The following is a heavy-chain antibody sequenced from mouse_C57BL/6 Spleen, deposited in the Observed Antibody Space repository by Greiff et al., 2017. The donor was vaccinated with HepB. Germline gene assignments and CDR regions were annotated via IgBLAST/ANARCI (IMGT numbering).Heavy chain of an antibody. CDR2: IHPNSGST. J-gene: IGHJ2*01. Sequence: QVQLQQPGAELVKPGASVKLSCKASGYTFTSYWMHWVKQRPGQGLEWIGMIHPNSGSTNYNEKFKSKATLTVDKSSSTTYMQLSSLTSEDSAVYYCAKDDYDEGDFDYWGQGTTLTVSS. CDR1: GYTFTSYW. D-gene: IGHD2-4*01. CDR3: AKDDYDEGDFDY. V-gene: IGHV1-64*01.